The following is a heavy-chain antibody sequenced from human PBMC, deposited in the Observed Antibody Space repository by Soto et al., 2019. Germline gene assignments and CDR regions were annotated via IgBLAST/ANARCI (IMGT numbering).Heavy chain of an antibody. CDR2: IKYDGSEK. CDR1: GFAFNNYW. CDR3: VRDVGPITIFGEALSGYFDS. D-gene: IGHD3-3*01. V-gene: IGHV3-7*03. Sequence: GGSLRLSCAASGFAFNNYWMSWVRQAPGKGPEWVASIKYDGSEKYYVDSVKGRFTVSRDNAKNSLSMHLNSLRADDTAVYYCVRDVGPITIFGEALSGYFDSWGQGTLVTVSS. J-gene: IGHJ4*02.